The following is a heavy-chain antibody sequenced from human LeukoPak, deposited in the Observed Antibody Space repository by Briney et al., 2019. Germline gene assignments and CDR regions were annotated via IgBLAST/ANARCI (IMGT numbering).Heavy chain of an antibody. CDR1: GFTFSSYA. CDR2: IISNGGST. CDR3: ARALYYDILTDEVAFDI. J-gene: IGHJ3*02. D-gene: IGHD3-9*01. Sequence: PGGSLRLSCAASGFTFSSYAMHWVRQAPGKGLEYVSAIISNGGSTYYANSVKGRFTISRDNSKNTLYLQMGSLRAEDMAVYYCARALYYDILTDEVAFDIWGQGTMVTVSS. V-gene: IGHV3-64*01.